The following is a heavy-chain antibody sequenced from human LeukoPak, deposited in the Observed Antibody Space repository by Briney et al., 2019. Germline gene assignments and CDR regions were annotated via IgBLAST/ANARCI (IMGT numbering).Heavy chain of an antibody. Sequence: GGSLRLSCAASGSTVNSNDMTWVRQAPGKGLEWIGRIKSKPDGGTTDYAAPVKGRFTISRDDSKNMLYLQMNTLQIDDTAVYYCTTENWGQGDYWGQGTLITISS. D-gene: IGHD3-16*01. V-gene: IGHV3-15*01. CDR1: GSTVNSND. CDR2: IKSKPDGGTT. CDR3: TTENWGQGDY. J-gene: IGHJ4*02.